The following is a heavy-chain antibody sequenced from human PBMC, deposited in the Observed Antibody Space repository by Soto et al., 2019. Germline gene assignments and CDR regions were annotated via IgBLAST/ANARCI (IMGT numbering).Heavy chain of an antibody. CDR3: AKGSSSGRPYFFDC. CDR1: GFTFSGYA. CDR2: ITGSGDST. J-gene: IGHJ4*02. V-gene: IGHV3-23*01. Sequence: GGSLRLSCAASGFTFSGYAMSWVRQSPGKGLEWVSAITGSGDSTYYAASVKGRFTISRDYSRNTLYLQMNTLGAEDTAVYYCAKGSSSGRPYFFDCWGQGSLVTVSS. D-gene: IGHD2-2*01.